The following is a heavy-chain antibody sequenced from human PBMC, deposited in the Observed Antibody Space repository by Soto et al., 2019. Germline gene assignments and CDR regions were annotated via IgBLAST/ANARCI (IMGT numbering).Heavy chain of an antibody. D-gene: IGHD3-10*01. CDR3: ARDSSHYGSGSYYMDY. Sequence: GGSLRLSCAASGFTVSSNYMSWVRQAPGKGLEWVSVIYSGGSTYYADSVKGRFTISRDNSKNTLYLQMNSLRAEDTAVYYCARDSSHYGSGSYYMDYWGQGTLVTVSS. V-gene: IGHV3-53*01. CDR2: IYSGGST. CDR1: GFTVSSNY. J-gene: IGHJ4*02.